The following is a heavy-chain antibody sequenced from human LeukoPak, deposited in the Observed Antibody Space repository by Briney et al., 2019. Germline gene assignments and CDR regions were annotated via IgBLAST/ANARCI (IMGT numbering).Heavy chain of an antibody. CDR3: ARGITVWELLSKYYYYYYMDV. D-gene: IGHD1-26*01. CDR1: GGTFSSYA. J-gene: IGHJ6*03. V-gene: IGHV1-46*01. CDR2: INPSGGST. Sequence: GASVKVSCKASGGTFSSYAISWVRQAPGQGLEWMGIINPSGGSTSYAQKFQGRVTMTRDMSTSTVYMELRSLRSDDTAVYYCARGITVWELLSKYYYYYYMDVWGKGTTVTVSS.